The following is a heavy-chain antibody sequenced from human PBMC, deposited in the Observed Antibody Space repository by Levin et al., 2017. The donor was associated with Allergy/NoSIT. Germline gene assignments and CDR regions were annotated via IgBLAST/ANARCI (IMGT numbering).Heavy chain of an antibody. Sequence: PGGSLRLSCAASGFTFSSYGMHWVRQAPGKGLEWVAVISYDGSNKYYADSVKGRFTISRDNSKNTLYLQMNSLRAEDTAVYYCAKLSSLTTVTSNLDYWGQGTLVTVSS. J-gene: IGHJ4*02. D-gene: IGHD4-17*01. CDR2: ISYDGSNK. CDR1: GFTFSSYG. V-gene: IGHV3-30*18. CDR3: AKLSSLTTVTSNLDY.